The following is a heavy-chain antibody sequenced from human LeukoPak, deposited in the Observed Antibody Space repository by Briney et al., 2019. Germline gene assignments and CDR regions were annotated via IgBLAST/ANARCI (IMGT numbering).Heavy chain of an antibody. Sequence: SETLSVTCTVSGGSLTGYFWSWIRQPPGKGLEWVGYVFYEGNTNYNPSLKSRVTTSVDTSKNQFSPRLNSVTAADTAVYYCVRQGTITYAYFDSWGQGVPVTVSS. J-gene: IGHJ4*02. CDR2: VFYEGNT. V-gene: IGHV4-59*08. CDR3: VRQGTITYAYFDS. D-gene: IGHD2-2*01. CDR1: GGSLTGYF.